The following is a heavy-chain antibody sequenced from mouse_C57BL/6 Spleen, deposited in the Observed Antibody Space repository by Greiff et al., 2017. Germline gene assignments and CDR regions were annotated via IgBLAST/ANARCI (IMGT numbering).Heavy chain of an antibody. CDR1: GYSITSGYY. CDR3: ARVSNYDYDGRFSYYYAMDY. J-gene: IGHJ4*01. D-gene: IGHD2-4*01. V-gene: IGHV3-6*01. CDR2: ISYDGSN. Sequence: EVQLQESGPGLVKPSQSLSLTCSVTGYSITSGYYWNWLRQFPGNKLEWMGYISYDGSNNYNPSLKNRISITRDTSKNQFFLKLNSVTTEDTATYYCARVSNYDYDGRFSYYYAMDYWGQGTSVTVSS.